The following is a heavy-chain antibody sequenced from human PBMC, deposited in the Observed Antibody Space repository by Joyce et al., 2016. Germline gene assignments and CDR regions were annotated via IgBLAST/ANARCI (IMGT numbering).Heavy chain of an antibody. CDR1: GFTFSKYG. D-gene: IGHD6-19*01. Sequence: EVQLVESGGGLVQPGGSLRLSCAASGFTFSKYGINWVRQAPGKGLEWVSYISSSSTIKQYADSVKGRFTISRDSAKNSLYLQMNSRRVEDTAVYYCARDGRSSGGDDWGQGTLVTVSS. J-gene: IGHJ4*02. CDR3: ARDGRSSGGDD. CDR2: ISSSSTIK. V-gene: IGHV3-48*01.